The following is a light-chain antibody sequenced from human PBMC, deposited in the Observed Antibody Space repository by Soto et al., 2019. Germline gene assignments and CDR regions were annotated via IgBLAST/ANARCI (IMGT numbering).Light chain of an antibody. CDR1: QSINDY. CDR3: QQRSDWPIT. V-gene: IGKV3-11*01. CDR2: DAS. J-gene: IGKJ5*01. Sequence: EIVLTQSPATLSLSPGEKATLSCGASQSINDYLAWYQHKPGQAPRLLIFDASNRATGIPSRFSGSGSGTGFTLTISSLEPEDFAIYYCQQRSDWPITFGPGTRVEIK.